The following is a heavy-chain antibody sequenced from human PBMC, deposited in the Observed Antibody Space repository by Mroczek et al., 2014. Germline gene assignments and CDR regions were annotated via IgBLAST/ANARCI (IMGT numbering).Heavy chain of an antibody. Sequence: QVQLQQWGPGLVKPSQTLSLTCTVSGGSISSGDYYWSWIRQPPGKGLEWIGYIYYSGSTYYNPSLKSRVTISVDTSKNQFSLKLSSVTAADTAVYYCARVGCSSTSCYQHNPDYYGMDVWGQGTTVTVSS. CDR3: ARVGCSSTSCYQHNPDYYGMDV. J-gene: IGHJ6*02. CDR1: GGSISSGDYY. CDR2: IYYSGST. V-gene: IGHV4-30-4*01. D-gene: IGHD2-2*01.